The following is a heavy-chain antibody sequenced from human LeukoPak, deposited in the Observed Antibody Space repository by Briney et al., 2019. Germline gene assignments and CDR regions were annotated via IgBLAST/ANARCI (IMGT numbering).Heavy chain of an antibody. CDR1: GGSFSGYY. D-gene: IGHD3-22*01. CDR2: INHSGST. CDR3: ARGPTYYYDSSGYYPFDY. J-gene: IGHJ4*02. V-gene: IGHV4-34*01. Sequence: SETLSLACAVYGGSFSGYYWSWIRQPPGKGLEWIGEINHSGSTNYNPSLKSRVTISVDTSKNQFSLKLSSVTAADTAVYYCARGPTYYYDSSGYYPFDYWGQGTLVTVSS.